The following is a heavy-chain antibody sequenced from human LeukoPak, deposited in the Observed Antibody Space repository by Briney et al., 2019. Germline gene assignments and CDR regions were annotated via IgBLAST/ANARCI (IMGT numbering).Heavy chain of an antibody. D-gene: IGHD1-26*01. J-gene: IGHJ3*02. CDR3: ATTERIGSYYEYAFDI. V-gene: IGHV1-24*01. CDR1: GYTLTELS. Sequence: ASVKVSCKVSGYTLTELSMHWVRQAPGKGLEWMGGFDPEDGETIYAQKFQGRVTMTEDTSTDTAYMELSSLRSEDTAVYYCATTERIGSYYEYAFDIWGQGTMVTVSS. CDR2: FDPEDGET.